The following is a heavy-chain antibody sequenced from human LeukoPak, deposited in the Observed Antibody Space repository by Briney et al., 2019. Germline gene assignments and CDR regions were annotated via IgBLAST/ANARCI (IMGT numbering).Heavy chain of an antibody. CDR3: ARDRSTSSNSIYYFDY. D-gene: IGHD2-2*01. CDR1: GFTFSSYS. V-gene: IGHV3-21*01. J-gene: IGHJ4*02. Sequence: GGSLRLSCAASGFTFSSYSMNWVRQAPGKGLEWVSSISSSSSYIYYADSVKGRFTISRDNAKNSLYLQMNSLRAEDTAVYYCARDRSTSSNSIYYFDYWGQETLVTVSS. CDR2: ISSSSSYI.